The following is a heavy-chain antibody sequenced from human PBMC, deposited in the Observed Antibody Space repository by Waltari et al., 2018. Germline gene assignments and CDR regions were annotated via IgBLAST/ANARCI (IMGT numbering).Heavy chain of an antibody. Sequence: QLQLQESGPGLVKPSETLSLTCTVSRSSIRNNNYYWGGVRQPPGKGLAWIGSFYKRGNTYYNQSVKSRVTISVDTSNNQFSLKLNSVTAADTAVYYCVRGYPDIVATISDYWGQGTLVIVSS. J-gene: IGHJ4*02. CDR1: RSSIRNNNYY. CDR2: FYKRGNT. CDR3: VRGYPDIVATISDY. D-gene: IGHD5-12*01. V-gene: IGHV4-39*07.